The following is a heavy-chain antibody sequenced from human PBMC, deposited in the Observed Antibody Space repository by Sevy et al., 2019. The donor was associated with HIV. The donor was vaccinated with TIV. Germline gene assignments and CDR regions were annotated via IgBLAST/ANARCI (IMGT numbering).Heavy chain of an antibody. V-gene: IGHV1-8*02. Sequence: ASVKVSCKASGYTFTNYDINWVRQATGHGLEWMGRMKPESGDTGYAQKFQGRVTMTRKTSISTAYMELNSLRSEDSAVYYCTRSRPLLYMSSSRPFDYWGQGTLVTVSS. CDR3: TRSRPLLYMSSSRPFDY. CDR1: GYTFTNYD. D-gene: IGHD1-26*01. J-gene: IGHJ4*02. CDR2: MKPESGDT.